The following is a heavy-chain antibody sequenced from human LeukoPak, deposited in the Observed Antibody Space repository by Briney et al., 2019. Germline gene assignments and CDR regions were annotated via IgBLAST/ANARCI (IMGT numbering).Heavy chain of an antibody. CDR3: ARADFWSGYHEYSYYYMDV. CDR2: IYYSGST. Sequence: SQTLSLTCTVSGGSISSGGYYWSWIRQHPGKGLEWIGYIYYSGSTYYNPSLKSRVTISVETSKNQFSLKLSSVTAADTAVYYCARADFWSGYHEYSYYYMDVWGKGTTVTVSS. D-gene: IGHD3-3*01. V-gene: IGHV4-31*03. J-gene: IGHJ6*03. CDR1: GGSISSGGYY.